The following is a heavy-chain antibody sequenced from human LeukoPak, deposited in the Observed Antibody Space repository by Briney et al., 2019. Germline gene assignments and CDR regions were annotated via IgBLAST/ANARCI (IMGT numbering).Heavy chain of an antibody. CDR2: IYSGGST. CDR1: GFTVSSNY. J-gene: IGHJ4*02. CDR3: ARVDYGDYGFAY. V-gene: IGHV3-66*01. D-gene: IGHD4-17*01. Sequence: PGGSLRLSCAASGFTVSSNYMSWVRQAPGKGLEWVSVIYSGGSTYYADSVKGRFTISRDNSKNTLYLQMNSLRAEDTAVYYCARVDYGDYGFAYRGQRTLVTVSS.